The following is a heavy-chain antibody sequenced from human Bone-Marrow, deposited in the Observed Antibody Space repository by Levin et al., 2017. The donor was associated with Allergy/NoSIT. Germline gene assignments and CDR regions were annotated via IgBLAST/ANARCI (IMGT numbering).Heavy chain of an antibody. CDR3: ARGYSSSRLDS. CDR2: IDWDDDK. J-gene: IGHJ5*01. D-gene: IGHD6-13*01. V-gene: IGHV2-70*04. Sequence: SGPTLVKPTQTLTLTCTFSGFSLTTSGMRVSWIRQPPGKALEWLARIDWDDDKFYSTSLKTRLTISKDTSKNQVVLTMTNMDPVDTAPYYCARGYSSSRLDSWGQGTLVTVSS. CDR1: GFSLTTSGMR.